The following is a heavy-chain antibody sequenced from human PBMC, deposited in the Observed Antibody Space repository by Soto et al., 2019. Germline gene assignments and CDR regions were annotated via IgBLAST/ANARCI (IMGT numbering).Heavy chain of an antibody. J-gene: IGHJ6*02. CDR1: GFTFSSYW. CDR3: ARNPPMTRGNGMDV. D-gene: IGHD3-10*01. V-gene: IGHV3-7*03. CDR2: MKQDGIEK. Sequence: EVQLVESGGGLVQPGGSLRLSCAASGFTFSSYWMSWVRQAPGKGLEWVANMKQDGIEKYYVDSVKGRFTISRDNAKNSRYRQMNSLRAEDTAVYYCARNPPMTRGNGMDVWGQGTTVTVSS.